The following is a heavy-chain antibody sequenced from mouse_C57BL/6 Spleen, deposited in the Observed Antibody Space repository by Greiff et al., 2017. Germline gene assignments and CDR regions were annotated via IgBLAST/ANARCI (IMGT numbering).Heavy chain of an antibody. V-gene: IGHV1-74*01. CDR1: GYTFTSYW. D-gene: IGHD1-1*01. CDR3: AISITTVVAADY. CDR2: IDPSDSDT. J-gene: IGHJ4*01. Sequence: VQLQQPGAELVKPGASVKVSCKASGYTFTSYWMHWVKQRPGQGLEWIGRIDPSDSDTNYNQKFKGKATLTVDKSSSTAYMQLSSLTSEDSAVYYCAISITTVVAADYWGQGTSVTVSS.